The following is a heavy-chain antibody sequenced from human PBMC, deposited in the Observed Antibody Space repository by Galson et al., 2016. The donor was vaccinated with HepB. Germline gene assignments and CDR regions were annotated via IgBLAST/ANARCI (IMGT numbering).Heavy chain of an antibody. Sequence: QSGAEVKKPGESLRISCKGSGYSFTNYWITWVRQMPGKGLEWMGRIDPSDSYTNYSPSFQGHVTISADKSISTADVQWSSLKASDTAMSYCARVREFGSDAFDIWGQGTMVTVSS. CDR3: ARVREFGSDAFDI. V-gene: IGHV5-10-1*01. CDR2: IDPSDSYT. D-gene: IGHD3-10*01. CDR1: GYSFTNYW. J-gene: IGHJ3*02.